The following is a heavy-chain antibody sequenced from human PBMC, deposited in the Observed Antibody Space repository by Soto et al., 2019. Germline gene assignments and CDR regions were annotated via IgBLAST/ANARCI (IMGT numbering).Heavy chain of an antibody. Sequence: QVQLVQSGAEVKKPGASVKVSCKASGYTFTSYGISWVRQAPGQGLEWMGWISAYNGNTNYAQKLQGRVTMTTYASTSRAYMELRSLRSDDTAVYYCARAGGVVVPAVHYYYYMDVWGKGTTVTVSS. D-gene: IGHD2-2*01. J-gene: IGHJ6*03. CDR3: ARAGGVVVPAVHYYYYMDV. CDR2: ISAYNGNT. V-gene: IGHV1-18*01. CDR1: GYTFTSYG.